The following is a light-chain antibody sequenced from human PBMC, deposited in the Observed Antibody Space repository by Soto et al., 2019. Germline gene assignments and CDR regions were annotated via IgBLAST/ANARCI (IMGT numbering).Light chain of an antibody. CDR2: EVS. V-gene: IGLV2-8*01. CDR1: SSDVGGYNY. CDR3: SPYAGSNNFHV. Sequence: QSVLTQPPSASGSPGQSVTISCTGTSSDVGGYNYVSWYQQHPGKAPKLMIYEVSKRPSGVPDRFSGSKSGNTASLTVSGLQAEDEADYYCSPYAGSNNFHVFGTGTKVTVL. J-gene: IGLJ1*01.